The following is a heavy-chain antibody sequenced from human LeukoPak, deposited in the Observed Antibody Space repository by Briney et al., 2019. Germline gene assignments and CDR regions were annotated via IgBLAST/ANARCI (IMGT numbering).Heavy chain of an antibody. CDR1: GFTFSKYT. D-gene: IGHD4-17*01. CDR3: ARDASDYLTTVTTFRHDAFDI. V-gene: IGHV3-30*04. CDR2: ISYDGSNK. Sequence: QPGGSLRFSCAASGFTFSKYTMHWVRQAPGKGLEWVALISYDGSNKYYADSVRGRFTISRDNSKNTLYLQMNSLRAEDTAVYYCARDASDYLTTVTTFRHDAFDIWGQGTMVTVSS. J-gene: IGHJ3*02.